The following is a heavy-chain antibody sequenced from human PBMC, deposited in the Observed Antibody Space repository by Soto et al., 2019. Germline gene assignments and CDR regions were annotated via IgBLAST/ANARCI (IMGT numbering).Heavy chain of an antibody. D-gene: IGHD6-13*01. CDR3: ANLATADTLDY. CDR1: GGTFSSY. Sequence: QVQLVQSGAEVKKPGSSVKVSCKASGGTFSSYISWVRQAPGQGLEWMGRIIPILGIANYAQKFQGKVTITADNSSSPAYMVLSSLRSEDTAVYYCANLATADTLDYWGQGTLVTVSS. J-gene: IGHJ4*02. CDR2: IIPILGIA. V-gene: IGHV1-69*02.